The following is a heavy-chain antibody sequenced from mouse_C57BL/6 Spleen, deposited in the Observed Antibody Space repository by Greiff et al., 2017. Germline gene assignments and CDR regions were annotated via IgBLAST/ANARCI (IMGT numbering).Heavy chain of an antibody. CDR2: ISYDGSN. CDR1: GYSITSGYY. V-gene: IGHV3-6*01. J-gene: IGHJ2*01. D-gene: IGHD1-1*01. CDR3: ARALLLGVYFDY. Sequence: EVKVEESGPGLVKPSQSLSLTCSVTGYSITSGYYWNWIRQFPGNNLEWMGYISYDGSNNYNPSLKNRISITRDTSKNQFFLKLNSVTTEDTATYYCARALLLGVYFDYWGQGTTLTVSS.